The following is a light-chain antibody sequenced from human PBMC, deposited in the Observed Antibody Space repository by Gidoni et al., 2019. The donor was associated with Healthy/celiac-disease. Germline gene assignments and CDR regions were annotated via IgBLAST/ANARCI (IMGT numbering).Light chain of an antibody. CDR1: QDISNY. CDR3: QQYDNLPFT. CDR2: DAS. J-gene: IGKJ3*01. V-gene: IGKV1-33*01. Sequence: DIQMTQSPSSLSASVGDRVTITCQASQDISNYLNWYQQKPGKAPKLLIYDASNLETGVPSRFSGSGSGTDFTFTISSLQPEDIATYYCQQYDNLPFTFGPEIRSGYQT.